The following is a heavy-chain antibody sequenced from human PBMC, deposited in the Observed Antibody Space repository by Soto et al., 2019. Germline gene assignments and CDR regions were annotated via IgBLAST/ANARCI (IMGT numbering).Heavy chain of an antibody. CDR2: IYYGGTT. J-gene: IGHJ4*02. Sequence: SETLSLTCDVSVEPMTGGYYWGWIRQSPEKGLEWIGSIYYGGTTYYNPSLRSRLAISIDTSKNQFSLRLSSVTAADTALYYCARGWYYFDFWGQGTLVTVSS. CDR1: VEPMTGGYY. V-gene: IGHV4-38-2*01. CDR3: ARGWYYFDF. D-gene: IGHD2-15*01.